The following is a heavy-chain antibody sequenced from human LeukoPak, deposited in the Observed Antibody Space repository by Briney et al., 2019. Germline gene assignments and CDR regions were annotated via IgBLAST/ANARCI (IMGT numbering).Heavy chain of an antibody. CDR2: ISGSGTNT. D-gene: IGHD2-15*01. CDR1: GFTFSSYG. Sequence: AGGSLRLSCAASGFTFSSYGMSWVRQAPGKGLEWVSVISGSGTNTDYADSVKGRFTISRDKFKNTLYLQMNSLRAEDTAVYYCAKGVRPVVAATYFDYWGQGTLVTVSS. J-gene: IGHJ4*02. CDR3: AKGVRPVVAATYFDY. V-gene: IGHV3-23*01.